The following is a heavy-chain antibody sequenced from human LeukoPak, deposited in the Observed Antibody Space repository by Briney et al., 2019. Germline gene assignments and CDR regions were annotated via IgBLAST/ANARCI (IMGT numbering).Heavy chain of an antibody. J-gene: IGHJ4*02. CDR2: ISSSSSYI. CDR3: AGYYGGNLPFDY. Sequence: GGSLRLSCAASGFTFSSYSMNWVRQAPGKGLEWVSSISSSSSYIYYADSVKGRFTISRDNAKNSLYLQMNSLRAEDTAVYYCAGYYGGNLPFDYWGQGTLVTVSS. CDR1: GFTFSSYS. D-gene: IGHD4-23*01. V-gene: IGHV3-21*04.